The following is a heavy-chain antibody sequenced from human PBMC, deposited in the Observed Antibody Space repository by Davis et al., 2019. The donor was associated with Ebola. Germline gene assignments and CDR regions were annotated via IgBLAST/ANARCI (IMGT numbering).Heavy chain of an antibody. CDR3: ARGGDSSGYYLSLYYYYGMDV. CDR2: IWYDGSNK. J-gene: IGHJ6*02. CDR1: GFTFSSYA. V-gene: IGHV3-33*08. D-gene: IGHD3-22*01. Sequence: GESLKISCAASGFTFSSYAMHWVRQAPGKGLEWVAVIWYDGSNKYYADSVKGRFTISRDNSKNSLYLQMNSLRDEETAVYYCARGGDSSGYYLSLYYYYGMDVWGQGTTVTVSS.